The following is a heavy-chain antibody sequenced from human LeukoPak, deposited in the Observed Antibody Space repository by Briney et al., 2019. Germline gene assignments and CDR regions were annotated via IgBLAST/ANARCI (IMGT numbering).Heavy chain of an antibody. CDR1: GLTFSSDS. V-gene: IGHV3-23*01. J-gene: IGHJ3*02. CDR3: AKDQRDSSSWPDDAFDI. D-gene: IGHD6-13*01. Sequence: GGSGGPSGAAYGLTFSSDSLSWVGQAPGGGRRGVSVISGSGGSTYYADSVKGRFIISRDNSKNTLYLQMNSLRAEDTAVYYCAKDQRDSSSWPDDAFDIWGQGTMVTVSS. CDR2: ISGSGGST.